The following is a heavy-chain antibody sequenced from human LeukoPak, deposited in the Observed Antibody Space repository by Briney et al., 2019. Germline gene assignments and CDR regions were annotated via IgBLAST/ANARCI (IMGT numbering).Heavy chain of an antibody. J-gene: IGHJ6*03. D-gene: IGHD3-10*01. CDR3: ARFGGNYYYYYYMDV. CDR2: ISYDGSNK. V-gene: IGHV3-30*03. Sequence: PGGSLRLSCAASGFTFSSYGMHWVRQAPGKGLEWVAVISYDGSNKYYADSVKGRFTISRDNAKNSLYLQMNSLRAEDTAVYYCARFGGNYYYYYYMDVWGKGTTVTVSS. CDR1: GFTFSSYG.